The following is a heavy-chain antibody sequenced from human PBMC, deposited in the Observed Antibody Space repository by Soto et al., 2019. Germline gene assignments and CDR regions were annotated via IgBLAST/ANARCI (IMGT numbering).Heavy chain of an antibody. CDR2: IKQDGSEK. J-gene: IGHJ6*02. V-gene: IGHV3-7*01. D-gene: IGHD6-6*01. Sequence: GGSLRLSCAASGFTFSSYWMSWVRQAPGKELEWVANIKQDGSEKYYVDSVKGRFTISRDNAKNSLYLQMNSLRAEDTAVYYCARDRISATIAARSYYYYYGMDVWGQGTTVTVSS. CDR3: ARDRISATIAARSYYYYYGMDV. CDR1: GFTFSSYW.